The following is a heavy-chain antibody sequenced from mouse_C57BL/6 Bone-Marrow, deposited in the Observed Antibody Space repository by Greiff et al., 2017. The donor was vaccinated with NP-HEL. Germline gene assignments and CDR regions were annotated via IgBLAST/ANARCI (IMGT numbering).Heavy chain of an antibody. J-gene: IGHJ1*03. D-gene: IGHD1-1*01. CDR3: ARKTTVVATDWYFDV. Sequence: QVQLQQSGAELARPGASVKMSCKASGYTFTSYTMHWVKQRPGQGLEWIGYINPSCGYTKYNQKFKDKATLTADKSSSTAYMQLSSLTSEDSAVYYCARKTTVVATDWYFDVWGTGTTVTVSS. CDR2: INPSCGYT. CDR1: GYTFTSYT. V-gene: IGHV1-4*01.